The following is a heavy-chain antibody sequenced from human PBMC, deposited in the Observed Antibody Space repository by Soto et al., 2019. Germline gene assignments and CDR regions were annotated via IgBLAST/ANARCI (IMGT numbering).Heavy chain of an antibody. D-gene: IGHD1-1*01. Sequence: EVQLVESGGGLVQSGGSLKLSCTASGFTFSGAAIHWVRQASGKGLEWVGRIRSERNSYATAYAASLEGRVAISRDDSKNAAYLQINSLKIEDTALYYCTRHGGHHNETSDYWGQGTLVTVSS. CDR1: GFTFSGAA. CDR2: IRSERNSYAT. CDR3: TRHGGHHNETSDY. J-gene: IGHJ4*02. V-gene: IGHV3-73*02.